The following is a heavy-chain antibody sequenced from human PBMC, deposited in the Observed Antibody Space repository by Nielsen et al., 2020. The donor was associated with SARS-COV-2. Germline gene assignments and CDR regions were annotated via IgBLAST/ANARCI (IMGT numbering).Heavy chain of an antibody. CDR3: ASQRGSLFDY. CDR2: IYYSGST. D-gene: IGHD3-10*01. Sequence: SETLSLTCTVSGGSISSYYWSWIRQPPGKGLEWIGYIYYSGSTNYNPSLKSRVTISVDTSKNQFSLKLSSVTAADTAVYYCASQRGSLFDYWGQGTLVTVSS. V-gene: IGHV4-59*13. J-gene: IGHJ4*02. CDR1: GGSISSYY.